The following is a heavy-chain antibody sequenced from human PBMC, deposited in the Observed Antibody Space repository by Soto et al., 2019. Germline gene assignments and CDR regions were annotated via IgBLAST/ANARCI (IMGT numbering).Heavy chain of an antibody. V-gene: IGHV3-48*01. CDR1: GFAFSNYS. Sequence: GGSLRLSCVASGFAFSNYSMNWVRQAPGKGLEWVSYIRSRGSPTYYAGSVKGRFTISRDNAKKTLYLQMNSLRAEDTAVYYCAKGSAAARPYYFDYWGQGALVTVSS. J-gene: IGHJ4*02. CDR2: IRSRGSPT. D-gene: IGHD6-13*01. CDR3: AKGSAAARPYYFDY.